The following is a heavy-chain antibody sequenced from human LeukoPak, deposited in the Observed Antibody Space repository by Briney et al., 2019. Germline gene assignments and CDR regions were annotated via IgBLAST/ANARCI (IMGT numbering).Heavy chain of an antibody. D-gene: IGHD2-2*01. CDR3: ARFKSTSCRFDP. J-gene: IGHJ5*02. CDR2: IYHSGST. CDR1: GYSISSGYY. Sequence: SEILSLTCAVSGYSISSGYYWGWIRQPPGKGLEWIGSIYHSGSTYYNPSLKSRVTISVDTSKNQFSLKLSSVTAADTAVYYCARFKSTSCRFDPWGQGTLVTVSS. V-gene: IGHV4-38-2*01.